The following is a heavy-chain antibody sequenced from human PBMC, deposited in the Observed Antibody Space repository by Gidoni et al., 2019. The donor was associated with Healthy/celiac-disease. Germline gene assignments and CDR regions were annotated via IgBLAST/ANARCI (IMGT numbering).Heavy chain of an antibody. CDR2: RSYDGSNK. V-gene: IGHV3-30-3*01. J-gene: IGHJ4*02. D-gene: IGHD3-22*01. Sequence: QVQLVESGGGVVQPGRSLRLSCAGPGFTFSSYAMHWVRPAPGKGLEWVAVRSYDGSNKYYADSVKGRFTISRDNSKNTLYLQMNSLRSEDTAVYYCARGGRYDSSGYPLFWGQGTLVTVSS. CDR3: ARGGRYDSSGYPLF. CDR1: GFTFSSYA.